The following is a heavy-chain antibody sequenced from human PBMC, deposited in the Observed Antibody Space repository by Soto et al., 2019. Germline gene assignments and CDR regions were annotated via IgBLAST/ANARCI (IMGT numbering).Heavy chain of an antibody. CDR3: ARQIRHDADDADY. V-gene: IGHV4-39*01. CDR1: GGSISSSSYY. Sequence: QLQLQESGPGLVKPSETLSLTCTVSGGSISSSSYYWGWIRQPPGKGLEWIGSIYYSGSTYYNPALKSRVTIAVDTSKNQFPLRLSSVTAADTGVYYCARQIRHDADDADYWGQGTRVTVSS. D-gene: IGHD1-1*01. CDR2: IYYSGST. J-gene: IGHJ4*02.